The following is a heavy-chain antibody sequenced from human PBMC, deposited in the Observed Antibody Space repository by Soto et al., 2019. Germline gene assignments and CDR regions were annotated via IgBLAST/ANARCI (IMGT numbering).Heavy chain of an antibody. CDR3: AIEAAAGRGY. V-gene: IGHV4-39*01. D-gene: IGHD6-13*01. CDR1: GGSISSSSYY. Sequence: SETLSLTCTVSGGSISSSSYYWGWIRQPPGKGLEWIGSIYYSGSTYYNPSLKSRVTISVDTSKNQFSLKLSSVTAADTAVYYCAIEAAAGRGYWGQGTLVTVSS. J-gene: IGHJ4*02. CDR2: IYYSGST.